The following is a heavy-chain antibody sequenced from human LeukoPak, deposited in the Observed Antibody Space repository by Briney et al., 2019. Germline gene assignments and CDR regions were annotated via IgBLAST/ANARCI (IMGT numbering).Heavy chain of an antibody. D-gene: IGHD1-26*01. V-gene: IGHV1-18*01. J-gene: IGHJ4*02. CDR2: ISAYNGNT. Sequence: ASVKVSCKASGYTFTSYGISWVRQAPGQGLEWMGWISAYNGNTNYAQKLQGRVTMTTDTSASTAYMELSSLRSEDTAVYYCARASGSGSYYEDWGQGTLVTVSS. CDR3: ARASGSGSYYED. CDR1: GYTFTSYG.